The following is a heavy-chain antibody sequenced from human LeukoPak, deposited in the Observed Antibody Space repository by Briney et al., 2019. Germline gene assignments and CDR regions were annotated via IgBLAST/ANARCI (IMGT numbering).Heavy chain of an antibody. CDR3: AKAGVDCSGGSCYWGGDAFDI. Sequence: GGSLRLSCAASGFTFSSYAMGWVRQAPGKGLEWVSAISGSGGSSYYADSVKGRFTISRDNSKNTLYLQMNSLRAEDTAVYYCAKAGVDCSGGSCYWGGDAFDIWGQGTMVTVSS. CDR2: ISGSGGSS. V-gene: IGHV3-23*01. CDR1: GFTFSSYA. J-gene: IGHJ3*02. D-gene: IGHD2-15*01.